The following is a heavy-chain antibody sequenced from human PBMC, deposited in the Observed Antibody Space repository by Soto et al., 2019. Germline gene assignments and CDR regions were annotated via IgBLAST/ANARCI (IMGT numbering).Heavy chain of an antibody. Sequence: SETLSLTYTGSGGSISSYYWSWVRQPPGKGLEWIGFIFDTGSTRYNPSLKSRVTLSVDRSENHFSLKLSSVTAADTAVYYCATIPATTILTDYWGQGTLVTVSS. J-gene: IGHJ4*02. D-gene: IGHD2-2*02. V-gene: IGHV4-59*08. CDR1: GGSISSYY. CDR2: IFDTGST. CDR3: ATIPATTILTDY.